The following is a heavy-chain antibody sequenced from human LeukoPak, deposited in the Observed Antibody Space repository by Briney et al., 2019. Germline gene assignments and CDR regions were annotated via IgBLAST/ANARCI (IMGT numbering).Heavy chain of an antibody. CDR1: GGSFSGYY. Sequence: PSETLSLTCAVYGGSFSGYYWSWIRQPPGKGLEWIGEINRSGSTNYKPSLKSRVTISVDTSKNQFSLKLSSVTAADTAVYYCARHGLIAARHAFDIWGQGTMVTVSS. D-gene: IGHD6-13*01. V-gene: IGHV4-34*01. CDR2: INRSGST. J-gene: IGHJ3*02. CDR3: ARHGLIAARHAFDI.